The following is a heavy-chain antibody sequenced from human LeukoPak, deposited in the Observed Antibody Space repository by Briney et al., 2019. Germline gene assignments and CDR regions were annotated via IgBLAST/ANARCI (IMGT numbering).Heavy chain of an antibody. J-gene: IGHJ4*02. CDR2: IDTNTGSP. CDR1: GYTFTNYT. Sequence: ASVNVSCKTSGYTFTNYTINWVRQAPGQGLEWMGWIDTNTGSPTYAQGFTRRFVTSLDTSVTTTYLQISSLEAEDTAVYFCARGHDTTGYFAYWGQGTLVTVSS. CDR3: ARGHDTTGYFAY. V-gene: IGHV7-4-1*02. D-gene: IGHD3-22*01.